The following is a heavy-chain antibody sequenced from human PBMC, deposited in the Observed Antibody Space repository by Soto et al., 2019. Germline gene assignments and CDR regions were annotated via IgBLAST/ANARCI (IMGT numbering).Heavy chain of an antibody. D-gene: IGHD7-27*01. CDR2: IYYSGST. CDR1: GGSINNRD. Sequence: SETLSLTCTVSGGSINNRDWSWIPQPPGQGLEWIGYIYYSGSTNYNPSLKSRVTMSVDTSKNQFSLKLCFLTAADMAICYCARANWFFYDWGQGTLVTVSS. V-gene: IGHV4-59*11. CDR3: ARANWFFYD. J-gene: IGHJ4*02.